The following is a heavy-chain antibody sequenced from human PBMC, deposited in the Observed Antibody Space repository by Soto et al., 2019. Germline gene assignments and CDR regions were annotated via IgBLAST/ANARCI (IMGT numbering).Heavy chain of an antibody. CDR1: GFTFSSNS. V-gene: IGHV3-30-3*01. CDR2: ISFNGINK. CDR3: ARADYGDYTPGAPAGGFDY. D-gene: IGHD4-17*01. J-gene: IGHJ4*02. Sequence: QVQLVESGGGVVQPGRSLRLSCAASGFTFSSNSMHWVRQAPGKGLEWVAVISFNGINKYYTDSVKGRFTISRDTSKNTLYLQMTTLRAADTGVYYCARADYGDYTPGAPAGGFDYWGQGTLVTVTS.